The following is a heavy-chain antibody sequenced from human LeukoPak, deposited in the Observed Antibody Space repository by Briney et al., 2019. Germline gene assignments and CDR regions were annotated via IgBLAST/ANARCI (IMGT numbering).Heavy chain of an antibody. J-gene: IGHJ6*02. CDR3: ASEYYCYYMDV. V-gene: IGHV4-34*01. Sequence: SETLSLTCAVYGGTFSGYHWAWVRQPPGKGLEWIGEINHSGSTTYNPSLKSRVTISVDTSKNQFSLKLSSVTAADTAVYYCASEYYCYYMDVWGQGTTVTVSS. CDR2: INHSGST. CDR1: GGTFSGYH. D-gene: IGHD6-6*01.